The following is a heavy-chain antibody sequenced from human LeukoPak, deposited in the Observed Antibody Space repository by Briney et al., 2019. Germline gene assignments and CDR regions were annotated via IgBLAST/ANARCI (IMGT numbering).Heavy chain of an antibody. V-gene: IGHV3-23*01. CDR2: ISGSGGST. CDR3: ARGVDTAMDRGYFDY. J-gene: IGHJ4*02. CDR1: GFTFSSYG. D-gene: IGHD5-18*01. Sequence: GGSLRLSCAASGFTFSSYGMSWGRQAPGKGLEWVSAISGSGGSTYYADSVKGRFTISRDNSKNSLYLQMNSLRTEDTALYYCARGVDTAMDRGYFDYWGQGTLVTVSS.